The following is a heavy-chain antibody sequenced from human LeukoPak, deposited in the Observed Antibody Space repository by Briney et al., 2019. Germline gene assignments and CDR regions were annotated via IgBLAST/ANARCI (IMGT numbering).Heavy chain of an antibody. CDR3: ANRHSGYDFFDY. CDR1: GKRFTSHW. CDR2: IYPADSDT. Sequence: GEPLKISGKGSGKRFTSHWIGWGRQMPGKGLDWMGTIYPADSDTRCSPSFRGQVTISVDKSISTAYLQWSSLKASATAMYYCANRHSGYDFFDYWGQGTLVTVSS. D-gene: IGHD5-12*01. J-gene: IGHJ4*02. V-gene: IGHV5-51*01.